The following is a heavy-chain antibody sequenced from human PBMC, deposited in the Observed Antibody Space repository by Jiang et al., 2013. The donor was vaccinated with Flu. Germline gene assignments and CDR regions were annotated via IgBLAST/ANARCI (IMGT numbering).Heavy chain of an antibody. D-gene: IGHD3-9*01. V-gene: IGHV3-23*04. J-gene: IGHJ4*02. Sequence: VQLVESGGGLVQPGGSLRLSCAASGFTFSSYAMSWVRQAPGKGLEWVSAISGSGGSTYYADSVKGRFTISRDNSKNTLYLQMNSLRAEDTAVYYCAKDLNLQLRYFDWFEYWGQGTLVTVSS. CDR1: GFTFSSYA. CDR2: ISGSGGST. CDR3: AKDLNLQLRYFDWFEY.